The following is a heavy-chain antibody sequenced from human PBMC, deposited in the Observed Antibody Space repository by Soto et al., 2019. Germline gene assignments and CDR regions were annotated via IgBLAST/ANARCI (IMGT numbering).Heavy chain of an antibody. V-gene: IGHV3-64*01. J-gene: IGHJ3*02. D-gene: IGHD6-13*01. CDR2: ISSNGGST. CDR3: ARVSSKGDSSSWYYAFDI. CDR1: GFTFSSYA. Sequence: GGSLRLSCAASGFTFSSYAMHWVRQAPGKGLEYVSAISSNGGSTYYANSVKGRFTISRDNSKNTLYLQMGSLRAEDMAVYYCARVSSKGDSSSWYYAFDIWGQGTMVTVSS.